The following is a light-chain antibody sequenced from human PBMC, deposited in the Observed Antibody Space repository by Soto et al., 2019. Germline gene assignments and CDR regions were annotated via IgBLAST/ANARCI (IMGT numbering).Light chain of an antibody. J-gene: IGLJ1*01. V-gene: IGLV2-14*01. CDR1: GSDIGAYEH. CDR3: NSYTSANTYV. CDR2: GVT. Sequence: QSALTQPASVSGPPGQSITISCTGTGSDIGAYEHVSWYQHLPGKAPKLMIYGVTNRPSGVSNRFAGSKSGNTASLTISGLQAGDEADYYCNSYTSANTYVFGTGTKVTVL.